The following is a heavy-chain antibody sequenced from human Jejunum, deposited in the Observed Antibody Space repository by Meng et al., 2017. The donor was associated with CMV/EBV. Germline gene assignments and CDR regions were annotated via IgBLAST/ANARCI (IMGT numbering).Heavy chain of an antibody. J-gene: IGHJ6*02. CDR2: IYHSGST. CDR1: SSNSY. CDR3: ARNRGTRDPYYNYGMDV. Sequence: SSNSYGGWIRQPTGKGLEWIGNIYHSGSTYYNPSLKSRVTISLDMSKNQFSLKLSSVTAADTAVYYCARNRGTRDPYYNYGMDVWGQGTTVTVSS. D-gene: IGHD1-7*01. V-gene: IGHV4-39*07.